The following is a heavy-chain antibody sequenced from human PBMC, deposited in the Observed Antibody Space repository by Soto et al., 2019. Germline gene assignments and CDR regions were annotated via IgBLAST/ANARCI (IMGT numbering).Heavy chain of an antibody. J-gene: IGHJ4*02. CDR3: ATHDGPAAAGLVLDF. D-gene: IGHD6-25*01. Sequence: EVRLVESGGGLVQPGGSLRLSCEASGFTFSSRWMTWVRQGPGKGLEWVANIHEDKNAKDYVDSVKGRFTISRDNAKNSLDPQMNSLRDEDTAVYYCATHDGPAAAGLVLDFWGQGALVIVSS. CDR2: IHEDKNAK. V-gene: IGHV3-7*02. CDR1: GFTFSSRW.